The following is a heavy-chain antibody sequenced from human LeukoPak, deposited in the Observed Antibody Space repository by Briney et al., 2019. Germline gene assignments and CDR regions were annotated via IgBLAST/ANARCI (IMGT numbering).Heavy chain of an antibody. V-gene: IGHV4-34*01. J-gene: IGHJ4*02. D-gene: IGHD3-22*01. CDR2: INHSGST. CDR3: ARVRGRGYYDSRFDFDY. Sequence: SETLSLTCAVYGGSFSGYYWSWIRQPPGKGLEWIGEINHSGSTNYNPSLKSRVTISVDTSKNQFSLKLSSVTAADTAVYYCARVRGRGYYDSRFDFDYWGQGILVTVSS. CDR1: GGSFSGYY.